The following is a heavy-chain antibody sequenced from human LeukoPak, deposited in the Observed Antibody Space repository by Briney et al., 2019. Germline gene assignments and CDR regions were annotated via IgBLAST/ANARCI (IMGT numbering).Heavy chain of an antibody. CDR3: ARAQGAIFGVVIMNYYYYVDV. Sequence: ASVKVSCKASGYTFTSYDINWVRQATGQGLEWMGWMNPNSGNTGYAQKFQGRVTITRNTSISTAYMELSSLRSEDTAEYYCARAQGAIFGVVIMNYYYYVDVWGKGTTVTVSS. V-gene: IGHV1-8*03. CDR2: MNPNSGNT. J-gene: IGHJ6*03. CDR1: GYTFTSYD. D-gene: IGHD3-3*01.